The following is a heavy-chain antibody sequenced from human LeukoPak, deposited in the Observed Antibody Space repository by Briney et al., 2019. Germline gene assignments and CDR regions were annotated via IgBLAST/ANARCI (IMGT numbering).Heavy chain of an antibody. D-gene: IGHD3-10*01. V-gene: IGHV4-34*01. J-gene: IGHJ4*02. CDR3: ARGHPYYYGSGSENDY. CDR2: INHSGST. CDR1: GGSFSGYY. Sequence: PSETLSLTCAVYGGSFSGYYWSWIRQPPGKGLEWIGEINHSGSTNYNPSLKSRVTISVDTSKNQFSLKLSSVTAADTAVYYCARGHPYYYGSGSENDYWGQGTLVTVSS.